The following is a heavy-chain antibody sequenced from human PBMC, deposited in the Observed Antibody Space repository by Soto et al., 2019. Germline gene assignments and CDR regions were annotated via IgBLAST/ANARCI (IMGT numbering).Heavy chain of an antibody. CDR1: GDSVSSNSAA. CDR3: ARGGSSIAARRMFSFDY. V-gene: IGHV6-1*01. CDR2: THYRSKWYN. D-gene: IGHD6-6*01. J-gene: IGHJ4*02. Sequence: PSQTLSLTCAISGDSVSSNSAAWNWIRQSPSRGLEWLGRTHYRSKWYNDYAVSVKSRITINPDTSKNQFSLQLNSVTPEDTAVYYCARGGSSIAARRMFSFDYWGQGTLVTVSS.